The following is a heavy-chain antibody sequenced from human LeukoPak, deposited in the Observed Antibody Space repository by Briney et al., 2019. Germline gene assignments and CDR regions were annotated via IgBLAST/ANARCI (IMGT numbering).Heavy chain of an antibody. CDR3: ARVVVVVVAANAFDI. CDR1: GYTFTGYY. Sequence: ASVKVSCKASGYTFTGYYIHWVRQAPGQGLEWMGWINPNSGGTNCAQKFQGRVTMTRDTSISTAYMELSRLRSDDTAVYYCARVVVVVVAANAFDIWGQGTMVTVSS. J-gene: IGHJ3*02. CDR2: INPNSGGT. D-gene: IGHD2-15*01. V-gene: IGHV1-2*02.